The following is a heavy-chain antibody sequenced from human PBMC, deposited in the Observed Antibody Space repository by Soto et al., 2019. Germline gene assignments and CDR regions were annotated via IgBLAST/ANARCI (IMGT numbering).Heavy chain of an antibody. CDR1: GSIFGGYG. V-gene: IGHV3-33*01. D-gene: IGHD3-9*01. CDR3: VRDHRYAFDY. J-gene: IGHJ4*02. Sequence: GGSLRLSCAASGSIFGGYGMHWVRQAPGKGLEWVSGIGSDGSNVYYADSVKGRFTISRDNSKNTLYLQMNSLRAEDTAIYYCVRDHRYAFDYWGQGILVTVSS. CDR2: IGSDGSNV.